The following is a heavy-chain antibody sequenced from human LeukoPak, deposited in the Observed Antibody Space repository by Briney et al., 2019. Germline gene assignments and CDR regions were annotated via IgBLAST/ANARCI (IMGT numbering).Heavy chain of an antibody. CDR1: GFTFSSYA. CDR3: ARGSEYYDSRALDY. CDR2: ISYDGSNK. Sequence: GRSLRLSCAASGFTFSSYAMHWVRQAPGKGLEWVAVISYDGSNKYYADSVKGRFTISRDNSKNTLYLQMNSPRAEDTAVYYCARGSEYYDSRALDYWGQGTLVTVSS. V-gene: IGHV3-30*01. J-gene: IGHJ4*02. D-gene: IGHD3-22*01.